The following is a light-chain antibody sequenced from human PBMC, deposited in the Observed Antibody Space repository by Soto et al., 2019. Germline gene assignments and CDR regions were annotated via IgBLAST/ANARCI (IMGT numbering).Light chain of an antibody. Sequence: QSALTQPPSASGSPGQSVTISCTGISSDVGGYNYVSWYQQHPGKAPKLMIYEVSKRPSGVPDRFSGSKSDNTASLTVSGLQAEDEADYYCSSYAGSNNVVFGGGTQLTVL. CDR3: SSYAGSNNVV. V-gene: IGLV2-8*01. CDR1: SSDVGGYNY. J-gene: IGLJ2*01. CDR2: EVS.